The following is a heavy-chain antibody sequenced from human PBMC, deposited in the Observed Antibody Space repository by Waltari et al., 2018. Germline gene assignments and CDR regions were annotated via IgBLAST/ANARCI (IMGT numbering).Heavy chain of an antibody. V-gene: IGHV1-69*01. CDR3: ARARGVSYDFWSGYSPGDY. CDR1: GGTFSSYA. Sequence: QVQLVQSGAEVKKPGSSVKVSCKASGGTFSSYAISWVRQAPGQGLEWMGGIIPIFGTANYAQKLQGRVTITADEATSTAYMELSSLRSEDTAVYYCARARGVSYDFWSGYSPGDYWGQGTLVTVSS. J-gene: IGHJ4*02. D-gene: IGHD3-3*01. CDR2: IIPIFGTA.